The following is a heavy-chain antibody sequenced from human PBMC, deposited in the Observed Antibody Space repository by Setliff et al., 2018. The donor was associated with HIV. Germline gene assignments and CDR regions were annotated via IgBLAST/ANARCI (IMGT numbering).Heavy chain of an antibody. CDR1: GGSISSGDYS. J-gene: IGHJ4*02. D-gene: IGHD6-13*01. V-gene: IGHV4-31*03. CDR2: IYHSGIT. Sequence: SETLSLTCTVSGGSISSGDYSWNWMRQTPGKGLEWIGYIYHSGITSYNPSLKSRFIMLIDTSQNQFSLKLSSVTAADTAVYYCARERGIARYFDYWGQGTLVTVSS. CDR3: ARERGIARYFDY.